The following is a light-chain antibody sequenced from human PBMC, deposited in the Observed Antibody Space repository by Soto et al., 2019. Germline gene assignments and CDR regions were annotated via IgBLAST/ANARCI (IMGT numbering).Light chain of an antibody. J-gene: IGKJ2*01. V-gene: IGKV1-39*01. CDR2: DAS. Sequence: DIQMTQSPSSLSASVGDRVTITCRASQRIGNYLNWYQQRPGKAPRILIYDASTLQSGVPSRFSGSGSETDFTLTISSLQPEDFATYYCQQSYNTPMYTFCQGTKLEIK. CDR1: QRIGNY. CDR3: QQSYNTPMYT.